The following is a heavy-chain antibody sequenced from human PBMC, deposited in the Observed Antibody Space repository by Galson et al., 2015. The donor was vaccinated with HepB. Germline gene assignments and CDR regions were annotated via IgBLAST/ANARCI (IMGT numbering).Heavy chain of an antibody. CDR3: ARELGERGAVTLWFGEIFSYYGMDV. Sequence: SVKVSCKASGYTFTSYGISWVRQAPGQGLEWMGWISAYNGNTNYAQKLQGRVTMTTDTSTSTAYMELRSLRSDDTAVYYCARELGERGAVTLWFGEIFSYYGMDVWGQGTTVTVSS. D-gene: IGHD3-10*01. CDR1: GYTFTSYG. CDR2: ISAYNGNT. J-gene: IGHJ6*02. V-gene: IGHV1-18*04.